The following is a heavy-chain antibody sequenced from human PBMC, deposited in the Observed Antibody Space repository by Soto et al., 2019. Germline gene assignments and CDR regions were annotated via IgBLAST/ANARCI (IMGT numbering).Heavy chain of an antibody. V-gene: IGHV1-46*03. Sequence: ASVKVSCKASGYTFTSYYMHWVRQAPGQGLEWMGIINPSGGSTSYAQKFQGRVTMTRDTSTSTVYMELSSLRSEDTAVYYCARDPGSSWYRSPWDYWGQGTLVTVSS. CDR1: GYTFTSYY. CDR3: ARDPGSSWYRSPWDY. CDR2: INPSGGST. J-gene: IGHJ4*02. D-gene: IGHD6-13*01.